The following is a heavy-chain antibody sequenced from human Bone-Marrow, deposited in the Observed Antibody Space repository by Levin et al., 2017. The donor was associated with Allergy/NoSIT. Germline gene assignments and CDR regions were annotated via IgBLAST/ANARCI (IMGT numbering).Heavy chain of an antibody. V-gene: IGHV3-48*03. CDR2: ISTTGSSI. D-gene: IGHD4/OR15-4a*01. CDR1: GFMFSSFE. CDR3: ARLYGFSGAHY. Sequence: GESLKISCVGSGFMFSSFEMNWVRQAPGKGLECISYISTTGSSIKYADSVKGRFIISRDNAKNSVFLQMNSLRVEDTGVYYCARLYGFSGAHYWGQGTLVIVSS. J-gene: IGHJ4*02.